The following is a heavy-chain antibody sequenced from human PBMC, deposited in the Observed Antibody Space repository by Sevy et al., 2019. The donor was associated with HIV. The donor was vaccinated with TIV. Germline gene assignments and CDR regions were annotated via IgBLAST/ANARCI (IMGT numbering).Heavy chain of an antibody. CDR2: IWYDGSNK. CDR1: GFTFSSYG. Sequence: GGSLRLSCAASGFTFSSYGMHWVRQAPGKGLEWVAVIWYDGSNKYYADSVKGRFTISRDNSKSTLYLQMNSLRAEDTAVYYCARGDKDSSGYYYFDYWGQGTLVTVSS. CDR3: ARGDKDSSGYYYFDY. V-gene: IGHV3-33*01. J-gene: IGHJ4*02. D-gene: IGHD3-22*01.